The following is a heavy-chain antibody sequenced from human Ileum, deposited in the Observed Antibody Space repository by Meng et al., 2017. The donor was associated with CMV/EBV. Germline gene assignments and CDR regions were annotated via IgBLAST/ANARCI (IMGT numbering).Heavy chain of an antibody. CDR3: VRQVVAASFDY. CDR2: IYYSGSP. Sequence: VTLQDSGPGLVKPSQTLSLTCTVPGGSITSGNYYWSWIRQPPGRGLEWIGYIYYSGSPYYKPSLKSRVTISLDTSKNQFSLNLRSVTATDSAVYYCVRQVVAASFDYWGQGALVTVSS. D-gene: IGHD2-15*01. CDR1: GGSITSGNYY. J-gene: IGHJ4*02. V-gene: IGHV4-30-4*08.